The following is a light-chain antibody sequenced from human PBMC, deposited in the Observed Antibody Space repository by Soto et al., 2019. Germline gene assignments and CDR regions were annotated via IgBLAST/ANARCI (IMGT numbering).Light chain of an antibody. CDR3: QQYGRYRT. J-gene: IGKJ1*01. V-gene: IGKV1-5*03. Sequence: DIQMTQSPSTLSASVGDRVTITCRASQSTSTWLAWYQHKPGKAPNLLIYKASSLESGVQSRFSGSGSGTEFTLTLSSLQPDDVASYYGQQYGRYRTFGQGTKVEIK. CDR2: KAS. CDR1: QSTSTW.